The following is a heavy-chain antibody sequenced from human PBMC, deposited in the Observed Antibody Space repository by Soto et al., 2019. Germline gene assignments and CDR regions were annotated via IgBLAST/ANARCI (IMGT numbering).Heavy chain of an antibody. CDR2: MNPNSGNT. CDR3: ASLKQAYAVA. V-gene: IGHV1-8*01. D-gene: IGHD2-2*01. CDR1: GYTFTSYD. J-gene: IGHJ5*02. Sequence: QVQLVQSGAEVKKPGASVKVSCKASGYTFTSYDINWVRLATGQGLEWMGWMNPNSGNTAYAQKFQGRVTMTRNTSISTPFMDLTSLSSKDTAVYYCASLKQAYAVAWGQGTLVTVSS.